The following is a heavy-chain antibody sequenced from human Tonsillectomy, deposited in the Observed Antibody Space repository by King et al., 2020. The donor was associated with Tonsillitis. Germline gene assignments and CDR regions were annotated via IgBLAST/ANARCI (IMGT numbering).Heavy chain of an antibody. CDR2: FCGGGGST. CDR3: AKSSFSYGVTDFDY. Sequence: VQLVESGGGLVQPGGSLRLSCAASGFTFSNYAMNWVRQAPGKGLEWVSTFCGGGGSTFYADSVKGRFTISRDNSKNTLYLRMNSLPAEDTAVYFCAKSSFSYGVTDFDYWGQGTLVTVSS. J-gene: IGHJ4*02. V-gene: IGHV3-23*04. D-gene: IGHD5-18*01. CDR1: GFTFSNYA.